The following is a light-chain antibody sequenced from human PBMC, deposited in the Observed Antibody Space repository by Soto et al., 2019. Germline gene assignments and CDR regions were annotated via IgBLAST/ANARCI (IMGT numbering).Light chain of an antibody. CDR3: CSYAGNNKRV. CDR1: SSDIGNYNY. Sequence: QSVLTQPPSASGSPGQSVTISCSGTSSDIGNYNYVSWYQQHPGKAPKLMIYEVSQRPSGVPDRFSGSKSGNTASLTVSGLQADHEADYYCCSYAGNNKRVFGTGTKVTLL. J-gene: IGLJ1*01. CDR2: EVS. V-gene: IGLV2-8*01.